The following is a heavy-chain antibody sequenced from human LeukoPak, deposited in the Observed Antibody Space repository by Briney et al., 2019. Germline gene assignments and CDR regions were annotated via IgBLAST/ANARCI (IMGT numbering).Heavy chain of an antibody. Sequence: GRSLRLSCAASGFTFSSYRMNWVRQSPGKGLEWVSYISGVPISGTTSTISYADSVKGRFTISRDSDKNSVYLQMNNVRAEDTAVYYCARDRRYSVGGVDYWGQGTLVTVSS. V-gene: IGHV3-48*01. CDR1: GFTFSSYR. D-gene: IGHD6-13*01. CDR3: ARDRRYSVGGVDY. J-gene: IGHJ4*02. CDR2: ISGVPISGTTSTI.